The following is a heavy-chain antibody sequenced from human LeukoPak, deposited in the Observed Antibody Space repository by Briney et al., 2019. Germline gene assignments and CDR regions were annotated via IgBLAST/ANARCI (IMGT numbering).Heavy chain of an antibody. CDR1: GGSISSSSSY. CDR2: IYYSGST. Sequence: SETLSLTCTVSGGSISSSSSYWGWIRQPPGKGLEWIGSIYYSGSTYYNPSLKSRVTISVDTSKNQFSLKLSSVTAADTAVYYCARHLRSTYYYDSSGYYPPYYFDYWGQGTLVTVSS. CDR3: ARHLRSTYYYDSSGYYPPYYFDY. D-gene: IGHD3-22*01. V-gene: IGHV4-39*01. J-gene: IGHJ4*02.